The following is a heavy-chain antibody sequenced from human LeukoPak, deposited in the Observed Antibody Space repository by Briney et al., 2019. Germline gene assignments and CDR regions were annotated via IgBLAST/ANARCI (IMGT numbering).Heavy chain of an antibody. J-gene: IGHJ3*02. CDR3: ARAKYSNSWNDAFDI. V-gene: IGHV3-48*03. CDR2: ISSSGSSI. CDR1: GFTFSSYE. D-gene: IGHD6-13*01. Sequence: PGGSLRLSCVASGFTFSSYEMNWVRQAPGKGREWVAYISSSGSSIYYADSVKGRFTISRDNAKKSLYLQMNRLRAEDAAVYYCARAKYSNSWNDAFDIWGQGTTVTVSS.